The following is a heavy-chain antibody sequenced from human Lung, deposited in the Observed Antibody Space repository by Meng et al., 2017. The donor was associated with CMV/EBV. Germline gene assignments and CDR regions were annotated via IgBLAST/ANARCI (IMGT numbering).Heavy chain of an antibody. CDR1: GYSFTTYA. Sequence: VPRGESGAGGKRPGASGKVACNASGYSFTTYAMHWVRQAPGQRLEWMGWVNAGNGNTKYSEKFQSRGTITRDTAASTAYMELSSLRSEDTAVYYCARTGCSSSSCYDYWGQGTLVTVSS. J-gene: IGHJ4*02. CDR2: VNAGNGNT. D-gene: IGHD2-2*01. V-gene: IGHV1-3*01. CDR3: ARTGCSSSSCYDY.